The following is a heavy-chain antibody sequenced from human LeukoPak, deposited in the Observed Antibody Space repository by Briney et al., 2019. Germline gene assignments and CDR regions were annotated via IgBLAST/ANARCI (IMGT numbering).Heavy chain of an antibody. J-gene: IGHJ4*02. CDR3: ARDPRSDYYDSSGYYDY. V-gene: IGHV1-2*02. CDR2: INPNSGGT. CDR1: GYTLTGYY. Sequence: ASVKVSCKASGYTLTGYYMHWVRQAPGQGLEWMGWINPNSGGTNYAQKFQGRVTMTRDTSISIAYMEMSGLRSDDTAVYYCARDPRSDYYDSSGYYDYWGQGTLVTVSS. D-gene: IGHD3-22*01.